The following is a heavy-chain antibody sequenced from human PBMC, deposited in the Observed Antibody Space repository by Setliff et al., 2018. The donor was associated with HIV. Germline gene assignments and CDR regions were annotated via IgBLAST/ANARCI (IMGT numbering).Heavy chain of an antibody. V-gene: IGHV4-38-2*02. D-gene: IGHD2-2*01. CDR1: GYSMSGGYN. CDR2: IYHVGTT. J-gene: IGHJ5*02. Sequence: KTSETLSLTCSVSGYSMSGGYNWGWIRQSPEKGLEWIGNIYHVGTTYYNPSLKSRVTLSVDPSKSQFSLKLTSVTAADTALYYCAIGDEYPGVFQSWGQGKVVTVSS. CDR3: AIGDEYPGVFQS.